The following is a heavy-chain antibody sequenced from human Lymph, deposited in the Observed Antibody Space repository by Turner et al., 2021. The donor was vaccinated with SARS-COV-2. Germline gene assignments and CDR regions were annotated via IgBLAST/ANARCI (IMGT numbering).Heavy chain of an antibody. CDR2: ISYDESDK. J-gene: IGHJ4*02. CDR1: GFTFSSYA. Sequence: QVQLVESGGGVVQPGRSLRLPCAASGFTFSSYAMHWVRQAPGKGLEWGAFISYDESDKYYADSVKGRFTFSRDNSKNTLYLRMNSLRAEDTAVYNCARDRDSSGWVDYWGQGTLVTVSS. CDR3: ARDRDSSGWVDY. V-gene: IGHV3-30*04. D-gene: IGHD3-22*01.